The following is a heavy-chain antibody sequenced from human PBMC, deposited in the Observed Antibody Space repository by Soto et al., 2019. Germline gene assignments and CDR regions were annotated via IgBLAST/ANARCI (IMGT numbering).Heavy chain of an antibody. D-gene: IGHD1-1*01. CDR3: ASPSPNASYYYGMDV. CDR2: ISYDGSNK. V-gene: IGHV3-30-3*01. J-gene: IGHJ6*02. Sequence: QVQLVESGGGVVQPGRSLRLSCAASGFTFSSYAMHWVRQAPGKGLEWVAVISYDGSNKYYADSVKGRFTISRDNSKNTLYLQMNSLRAEDTAVYYCASPSPNASYYYGMDVWGQGTTVTVSS. CDR1: GFTFSSYA.